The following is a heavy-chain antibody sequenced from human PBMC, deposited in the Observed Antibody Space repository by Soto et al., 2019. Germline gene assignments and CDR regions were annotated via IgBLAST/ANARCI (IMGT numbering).Heavy chain of an antibody. CDR3: ARLVPPDY. Sequence: VQLVESGGGVVQPGRSLRLSCAASGFTFSSYAMHWVRQAPGKGLEWVAVISYDGSNKYYADSVKGRFTISRDNSKNTLYLQMNSLRAEDTAVYYCARLVPPDYWGQGTLVTVSS. D-gene: IGHD6-6*01. V-gene: IGHV3-30-3*01. CDR2: ISYDGSNK. J-gene: IGHJ4*02. CDR1: GFTFSSYA.